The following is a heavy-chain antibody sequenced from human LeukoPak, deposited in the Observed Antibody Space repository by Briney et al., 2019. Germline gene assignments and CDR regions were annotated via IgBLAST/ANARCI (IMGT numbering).Heavy chain of an antibody. D-gene: IGHD1-1*01. J-gene: IGHJ4*02. CDR1: GFTFSSYA. Sequence: PGGSLRLSRAASGFTFSSYAMSWVRQAPGKGLEWVSSISATGGSTYYADSVKGRSTISRDNSKNTLYLQMNSLRAEDTAVYYCARDGGLSTGTPTYYFDYWGQGTLVTVSS. CDR3: ARDGGLSTGTPTYYFDY. V-gene: IGHV3-23*01. CDR2: ISATGGST.